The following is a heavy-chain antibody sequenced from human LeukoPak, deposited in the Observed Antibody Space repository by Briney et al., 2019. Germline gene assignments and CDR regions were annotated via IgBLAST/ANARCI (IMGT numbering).Heavy chain of an antibody. D-gene: IGHD3-10*01. J-gene: IGHJ6*03. CDR3: AKHSRVRGVISFYYYYYMDV. V-gene: IGHV4-4*07. CDR1: GGSISSYY. CDR2: IYTSGST. Sequence: SETMSLTCTVYGGSISSYYWSWNRQPAGKGLEWIGRIYTSGSTNYNPSLKSRVTISVDTSKNQFSLKLSSVTAADTAVYYCAKHSRVRGVISFYYYYYMDVWGKGTTVTVSS.